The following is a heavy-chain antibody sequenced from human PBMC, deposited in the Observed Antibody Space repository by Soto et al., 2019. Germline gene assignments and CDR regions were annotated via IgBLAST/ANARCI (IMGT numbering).Heavy chain of an antibody. V-gene: IGHV3-74*01. CDR2: INSDGHST. D-gene: IGHD4-17*01. CDR3: AREYGDYPPSDY. J-gene: IGHJ4*02. Sequence: EVPLVESGGGLVQPGGSLRLSCAASGFTFSSYWMHWVRQAPGKGLVWVSRINSDGHSTSYADSVKGRFTISRDNAKNTLYLQMNSLRAEDTAVYYCAREYGDYPPSDYWGQGTLVTVSS. CDR1: GFTFSSYW.